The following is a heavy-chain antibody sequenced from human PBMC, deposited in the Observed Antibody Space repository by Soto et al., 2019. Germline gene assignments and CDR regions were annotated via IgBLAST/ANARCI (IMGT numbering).Heavy chain of an antibody. CDR1: GGSISSSSYF. CDR2: IYYSGST. V-gene: IGHV4-39*01. CDR3: ARHSAVWEKTMGGGDWFDP. J-gene: IGHJ5*02. D-gene: IGHD1-26*01. Sequence: SETLSLTCTVSGGSISSSSYFWGWIRQPPGKGLEWIGRIYYSGSTYYNPSLKSRVTISVDTSKNQFSLKLSSVTAADTSVYYCARHSAVWEKTMGGGDWFDPWGQGTLVTVSS.